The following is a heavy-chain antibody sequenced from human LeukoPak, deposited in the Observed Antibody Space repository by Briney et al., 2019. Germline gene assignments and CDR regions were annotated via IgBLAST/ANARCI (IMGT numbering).Heavy chain of an antibody. D-gene: IGHD1-26*01. Sequence: TGGSLRLSCAASGITFSSYWMHWVRQAPGKGLVWVSRINSDASTTSYADSVKGRFTISRDNAKNTLHLQMNSLRAEDTAVYYCTRVAGSGSVDWGQGTLVTVSS. CDR2: INSDASTT. J-gene: IGHJ4*02. V-gene: IGHV3-74*01. CDR3: TRVAGSGSVD. CDR1: GITFSSYW.